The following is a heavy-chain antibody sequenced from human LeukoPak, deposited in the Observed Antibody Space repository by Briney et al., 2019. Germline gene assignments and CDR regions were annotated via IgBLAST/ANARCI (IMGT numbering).Heavy chain of an antibody. D-gene: IGHD5-24*01. CDR1: GYSISSGYY. Sequence: ETLSLTCTVSGYSISSGYYWGWIRQPPGKGLEWVSGINWNGGSTGYADSVKGRFTISRDNAKNSLYLQMNSLRAEDTAVYYCASNREEMATINFDYWGQGTLVTVSS. V-gene: IGHV3-20*04. CDR3: ASNREEMATINFDY. CDR2: INWNGGST. J-gene: IGHJ4*02.